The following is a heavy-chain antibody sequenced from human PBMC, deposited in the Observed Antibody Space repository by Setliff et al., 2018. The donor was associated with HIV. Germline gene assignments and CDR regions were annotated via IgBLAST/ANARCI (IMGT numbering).Heavy chain of an antibody. CDR1: GYTFTNYG. CDR2: LASYNDDA. Sequence: ASVKVSCKASGYTFTNYGITWVRQAPGHGLEWMGWLASYNDDANYADSVKGRFTISRDNAKNSLYLQMNSLRVEDTALYYCARDLNWGFDYWGQGTLVTVSS. J-gene: IGHJ4*02. CDR3: ARDLNWGFDY. V-gene: IGHV1-18*01. D-gene: IGHD7-27*01.